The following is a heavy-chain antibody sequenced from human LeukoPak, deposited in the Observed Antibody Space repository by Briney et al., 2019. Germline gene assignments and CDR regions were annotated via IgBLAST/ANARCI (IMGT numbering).Heavy chain of an antibody. V-gene: IGHV3-7*01. CDR1: GFTFRGYW. Sequence: PGGSLRLSCAASGFTFRGYWMSWARQAPGKGLEWVANIKEDGSEKYYVDSVKGRFTISRDNAKNSLNPQMDSLRVEDTAVYYCTRGDSSSKIDYWGQGTLVTVSS. J-gene: IGHJ4*02. CDR2: IKEDGSEK. CDR3: TRGDSSSKIDY. D-gene: IGHD6-6*01.